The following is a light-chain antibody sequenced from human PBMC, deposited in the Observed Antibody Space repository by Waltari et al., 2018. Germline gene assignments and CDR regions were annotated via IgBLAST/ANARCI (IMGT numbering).Light chain of an antibody. J-gene: IGLJ1*01. CDR1: SSDVGSYNL. CDR3: CSYAGSSTLWV. Sequence: QSALTQPASVSGSPGQSITISCTGTSSDVGSYNLVSWYQQHPGKAPKPMIYEVSKRPSGVSNRFSGSKSGNTASLTISGLQAEDEAGYYCCSYAGSSTLWVFGTGTKVTVL. CDR2: EVS. V-gene: IGLV2-23*02.